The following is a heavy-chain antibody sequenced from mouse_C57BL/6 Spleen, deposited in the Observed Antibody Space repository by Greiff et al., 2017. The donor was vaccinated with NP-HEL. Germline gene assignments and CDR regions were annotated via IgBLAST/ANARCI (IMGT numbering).Heavy chain of an antibody. CDR1: GYTFTSYW. CDR2: IDPSDSYT. V-gene: IGHV1-50*01. J-gene: IGHJ3*01. CDR3: ARGEPAWFAY. Sequence: QVQLKQPGAELVKPGASVKLSCKASGYTFTSYWMQWVKQRPGQGLEWIGEIDPSDSYTNYNQKFKGKATLTVDTSSSTAYMQLSSLTSEDSAVYYCARGEPAWFAYWGQGTLVTVSA.